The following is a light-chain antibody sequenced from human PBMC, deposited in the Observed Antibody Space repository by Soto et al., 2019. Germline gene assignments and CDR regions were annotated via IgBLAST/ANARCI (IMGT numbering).Light chain of an antibody. CDR3: SSYTSSRTLYV. V-gene: IGLV2-14*01. CDR2: EVT. Sequence: QSVLTQPASVSGSPGQSITISCTGISRDGGGYNYVCWYKQHPGKAPQLMIYEVTNRPSGVSDRFSGSKSGNTASLTISGLQAEDEDDYYCSSYTSSRTLYVFGTGTKLTVL. CDR1: SRDGGGYNY. J-gene: IGLJ1*01.